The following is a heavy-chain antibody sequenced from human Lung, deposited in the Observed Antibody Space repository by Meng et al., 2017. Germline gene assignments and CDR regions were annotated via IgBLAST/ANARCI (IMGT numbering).Heavy chain of an antibody. V-gene: IGHV4-34*01. D-gene: IGHD4-11*01. CDR1: GGSFSDYY. J-gene: IGHJ4*02. CDR3: ARGPTTMAHDFDY. CDR2: INHSGST. Sequence: QGRLQPWGAGLLQPSGTLSLTCVVSGGSFSDYYWSWIRQPPGKGLEWIGEINHSGSTNYNPSLESRATISVDTSQNNLSLKLSSVTAADSAVYYCARGPTTMAHDFDYWGQGTLVTVSS.